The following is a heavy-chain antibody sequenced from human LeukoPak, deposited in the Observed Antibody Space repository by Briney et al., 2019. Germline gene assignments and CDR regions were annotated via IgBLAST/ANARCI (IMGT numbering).Heavy chain of an antibody. CDR3: ARGLGTGTWTYYDFWSGPPYYYYYMDV. CDR2: ISAYNGNT. V-gene: IGHV1-18*01. Sequence: GASVKVSCKASGYTFTSYGISWVRQAPGQGLEWMGWISAYNGNTNYAQKLQGRVTMTTDTSTSTAYMELRSLRSDDTAVYYCARGLGTGTWTYYDFWSGPPYYYYYMDVWGKGTTVTVSS. D-gene: IGHD3-3*01. CDR1: GYTFTSYG. J-gene: IGHJ6*03.